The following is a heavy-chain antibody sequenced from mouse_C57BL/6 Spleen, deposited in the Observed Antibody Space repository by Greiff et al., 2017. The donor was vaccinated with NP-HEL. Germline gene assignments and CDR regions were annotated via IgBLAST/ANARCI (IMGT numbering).Heavy chain of an antibody. D-gene: IGHD2-1*01. V-gene: IGHV2-2*01. J-gene: IGHJ1*03. CDR3: ARNYYGNFYWYFDV. CDR1: GFSLTSYG. Sequence: VKLKQSGPGLVQPSQSLSITCTVSGFSLTSYGVHWVRQSPGKGLEWLGVIWSGGSTDYNAAFISRLSISKDNSKSQVFFKMNSLQADDTAIYYCARNYYGNFYWYFDVWGTGTTVTVSS. CDR2: IWSGGST.